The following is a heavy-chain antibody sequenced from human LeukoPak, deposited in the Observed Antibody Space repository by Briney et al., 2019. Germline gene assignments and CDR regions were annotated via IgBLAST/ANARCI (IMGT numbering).Heavy chain of an antibody. CDR2: IHYSGTT. CDR3: ARQSVGTASIYYFAY. Sequence: PSGTLSLTCAVSGASISGSNGSYWGWIRQPPGKGLEWISSIHYSGTTHYNPFVKSRVSIFIDTSNNQFSLNLNFVTAADAAVYYCARQSVGTASIYYFAYWGQGILVTVSS. V-gene: IGHV4-39*01. D-gene: IGHD1-26*01. J-gene: IGHJ4*02. CDR1: GASISGSNGSY.